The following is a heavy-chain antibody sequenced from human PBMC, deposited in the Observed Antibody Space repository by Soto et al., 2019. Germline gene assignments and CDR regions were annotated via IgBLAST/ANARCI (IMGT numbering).Heavy chain of an antibody. J-gene: IGHJ4*02. CDR3: ARQNGSGSYCPSDY. V-gene: IGHV5-51*01. CDR1: GYNFATYW. CDR2: IYPGDSDT. Sequence: GESLKISCKGSGYNFATYWIAWVRQMPGKGLEWMGVIYPGDSDTRYSPSFQGQVTMSADKSFNTAYLHLSSLKASDSAMYYFARQNGSGSYCPSDYWGQGTLVTVSS. D-gene: IGHD3-10*01.